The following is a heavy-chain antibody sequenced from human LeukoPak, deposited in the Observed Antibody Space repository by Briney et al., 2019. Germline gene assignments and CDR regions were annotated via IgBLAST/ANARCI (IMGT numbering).Heavy chain of an antibody. CDR1: GVSFSAHF. Sequence: SETLSLTCAVYGVSFSAHFWSWIRQPPGKGLEWIGDINHSGSTNYNPSLKRRVTISVDTSRNQFSLKLSSVTAADTAVYYCARGRAIAAAALGYWGQGTRVTVSS. J-gene: IGHJ4*02. D-gene: IGHD6-13*01. V-gene: IGHV4-34*01. CDR3: ARGRAIAAAALGY. CDR2: INHSGST.